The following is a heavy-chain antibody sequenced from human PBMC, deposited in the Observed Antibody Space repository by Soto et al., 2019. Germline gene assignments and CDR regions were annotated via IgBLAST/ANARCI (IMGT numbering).Heavy chain of an antibody. D-gene: IGHD2-15*01. CDR2: IYHSGRT. Sequence: TLALGCVVLGASCGSGYYYWSWVRQNPGKGLEWIGHIYHSGRTYYNPSLKSRVGILVDTSKNQFSLNLNSVTAADTAVYYCARGQVVAAQHWGQG. J-gene: IGHJ1*01. CDR3: ARGQVVAAQH. CDR1: GASCGSGYYY. V-gene: IGHV4-31*11.